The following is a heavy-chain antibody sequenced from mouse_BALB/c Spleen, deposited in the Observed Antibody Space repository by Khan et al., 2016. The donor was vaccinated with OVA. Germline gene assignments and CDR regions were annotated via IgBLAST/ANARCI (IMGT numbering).Heavy chain of an antibody. J-gene: IGHJ3*01. D-gene: IGHD3-3*01. CDR3: ARGGRFAY. Sequence: VQLQQSGAELVRPGVSVKISCKGSGYTFTDYAMHWVKQSHAKSLEWIGVISTYYGDASYNQKFKGKATMTVDKSSSTAYMELARLTSDDSASYYCARGGRFAYWGQGTLVTVSA. CDR1: GYTFTDYA. CDR2: ISTYYGDA. V-gene: IGHV1S137*01.